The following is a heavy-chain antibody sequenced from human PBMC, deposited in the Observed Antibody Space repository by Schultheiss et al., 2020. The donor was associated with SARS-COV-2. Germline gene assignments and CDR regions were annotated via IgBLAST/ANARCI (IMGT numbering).Heavy chain of an antibody. Sequence: SQTLSLTCTVSGGSISSYYWSWIRQPPGKGLEWIGYIYYSGSTNYNPSLKSRVTMSVDTSKNQFSLKLSSVTAADTAVYYCARGTRSSRRENAFDIWGQGTMVTVSS. D-gene: IGHD2-2*01. CDR3: ARGTRSSRRENAFDI. V-gene: IGHV4-59*12. CDR1: GGSISSYY. CDR2: IYYSGST. J-gene: IGHJ3*02.